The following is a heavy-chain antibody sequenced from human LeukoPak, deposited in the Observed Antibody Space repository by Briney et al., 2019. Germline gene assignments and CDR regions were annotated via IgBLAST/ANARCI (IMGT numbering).Heavy chain of an antibody. CDR2: IYHSGST. D-gene: IGHD6-13*01. CDR3: AREQPGIAAAGFDY. V-gene: IGHV4-4*02. J-gene: IGHJ4*02. Sequence: SGTLSLTCAVSGGSISSSNWWSWVRQPPGKGLEWIGEIYHSGSTNYNPSLKSRVTISVDKSKNQFSLKLSSVTAADTAVYYCAREQPGIAAAGFDYWGQGTLVTVSS. CDR1: GGSISSSNW.